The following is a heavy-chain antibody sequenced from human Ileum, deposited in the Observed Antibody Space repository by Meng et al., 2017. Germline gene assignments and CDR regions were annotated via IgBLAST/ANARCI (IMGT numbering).Heavy chain of an antibody. Sequence: GESLKISCKGSGYSFTTSWINWVRQMPGKGLEWMGIIYPEDSDTRYSPSFQGQVTISADKSITTAYLQWSSLKASDTAMYYCARQGSYGSDAFDIWGQGTMVTVSS. V-gene: IGHV5-51*01. D-gene: IGHD5-18*01. CDR3: ARQGSYGSDAFDI. J-gene: IGHJ3*02. CDR2: IYPEDSDT. CDR1: GYSFTTSW.